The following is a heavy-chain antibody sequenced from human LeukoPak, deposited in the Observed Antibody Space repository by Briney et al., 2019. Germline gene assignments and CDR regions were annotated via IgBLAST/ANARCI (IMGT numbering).Heavy chain of an antibody. Sequence: ASVTVSCKASGYTFTSYYMHWVRQAPGQGLEWMGIINPSGGSTTYAQKFQGRVTMTRDTSTSTVYMELSSLRSEDTAVYYCAVAAAGTEEIDFDYWGQGTLVTLST. D-gene: IGHD6-13*01. CDR1: GYTFTSYY. CDR3: AVAAAGTEEIDFDY. V-gene: IGHV1-46*01. CDR2: INPSGGST. J-gene: IGHJ4*02.